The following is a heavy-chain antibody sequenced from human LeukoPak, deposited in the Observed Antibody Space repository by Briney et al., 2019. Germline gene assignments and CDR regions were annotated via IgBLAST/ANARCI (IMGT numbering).Heavy chain of an antibody. CDR3: ARGGYSSSWNGGFDY. Sequence: AVKVSCKASGGTFSSYAISWVRQAPGQGLEWMGRIIPILGIANYAQKFQGRVTITADKSTSTAYMELSSLRSEDTAVYYCARGGYSSSWNGGFDYWGQGTLVSVSP. J-gene: IGHJ4*02. D-gene: IGHD6-13*01. V-gene: IGHV1-69*04. CDR1: GGTFSSYA. CDR2: IIPILGIA.